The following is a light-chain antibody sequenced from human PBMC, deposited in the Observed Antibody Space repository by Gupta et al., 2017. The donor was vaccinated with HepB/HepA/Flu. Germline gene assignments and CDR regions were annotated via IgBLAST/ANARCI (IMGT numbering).Light chain of an antibody. CDR1: SSDVGGYNY. V-gene: IGLV2-11*01. Sequence: QSAMTQPRSVYGSSGQSVTISCTGTSSDVGGYNYVSWYQQHPGKAPKLMIYDVSKRPSGVPDRFSGSKSGNTASLTISWLQAEDEADYYCCSYAGSYTFDVFGTGTKVTVL. J-gene: IGLJ1*01. CDR2: DVS. CDR3: CSYAGSYTFDV.